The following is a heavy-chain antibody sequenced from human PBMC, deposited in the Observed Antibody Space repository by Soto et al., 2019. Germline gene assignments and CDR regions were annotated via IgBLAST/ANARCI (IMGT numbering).Heavy chain of an antibody. CDR1: GFSLSTSGVG. Sequence: QITLKESGPTLVKPTQTLTLTCTFSGFSLSTSGVGVGWIRQPPGKALEWLALIYWDDDTRYSPSLKIRLALTQHISKNQLVLSTTTADPVATATYGFHPDSGGYYGFDYWGQGTLVTVSS. V-gene: IGHV2-5*02. J-gene: IGHJ4*02. CDR2: IYWDDDT. CDR3: HPDSGGYYGFDY. D-gene: IGHD3-22*01.